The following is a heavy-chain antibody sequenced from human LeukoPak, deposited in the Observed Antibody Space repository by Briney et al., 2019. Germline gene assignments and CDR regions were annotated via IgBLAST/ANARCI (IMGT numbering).Heavy chain of an antibody. CDR1: GCTFTDHA. Sequence: ASVTVSCKASGCTFTDHAINWVRQAPGQGLEYMGWINTNTGNPTYAQAFTGRIVFSLDTSVSTAYLQIRSLKAEDTAVYFCARRSMVQHLDVWGKGTTVIVSS. D-gene: IGHD3-10*01. J-gene: IGHJ6*04. CDR3: ARRSMVQHLDV. V-gene: IGHV7-4-1*02. CDR2: INTNTGNP.